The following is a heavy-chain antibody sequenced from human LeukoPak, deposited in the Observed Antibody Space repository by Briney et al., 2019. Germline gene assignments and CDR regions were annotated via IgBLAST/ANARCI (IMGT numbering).Heavy chain of an antibody. CDR2: MSSSSSYI. CDR1: GFTFGSYS. CDR3: ASNSGSYYLGTYYFDY. V-gene: IGHV3-21*01. Sequence: GGSLRLSCAASGFTFGSYSMDWVRQAPGKGLEWVSSMSSSSSYIYYADSVKGRFTISRDNAKNSLYLQMNSLRAEDTAVYYCASNSGSYYLGTYYFDYWGQGTLVTVSS. D-gene: IGHD1-26*01. J-gene: IGHJ4*02.